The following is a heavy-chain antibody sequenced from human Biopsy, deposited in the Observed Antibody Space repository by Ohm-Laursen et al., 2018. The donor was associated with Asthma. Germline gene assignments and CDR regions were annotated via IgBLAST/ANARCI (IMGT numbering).Heavy chain of an antibody. J-gene: IGHJ4*02. CDR2: ISLSSNTI. CDR3: VRWRSGYPDHYSDF. V-gene: IGHV3-48*01. CDR1: GFTLGSYS. D-gene: IGHD2-21*01. Sequence: SLRLSCSASGFTLGSYSMNWLRQAPGRGLEWVSYISLSSNTIYYADSVKGRFTVSRDNAKSSLDLQMNSLRGDDTAVYYCVRWRSGYPDHYSDFWGLGTLVTVSS.